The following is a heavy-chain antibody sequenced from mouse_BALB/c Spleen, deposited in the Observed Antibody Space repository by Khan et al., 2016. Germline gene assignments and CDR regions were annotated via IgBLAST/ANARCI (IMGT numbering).Heavy chain of an antibody. CDR3: ARGAY. CDR2: ISPGGGTT. J-gene: IGHJ3*01. Sequence: QVQLKQSGAELMKPGASVQMSCKTTDYTFSSYWIEWVKQRPGHGLEWIGEISPGGGTTHYNERFKAKATFTVDTSSNTAYMQLRSLTSEDSAVCYCARGAYWGQGTLVTVSA. CDR1: DYTFSSYW. V-gene: IGHV1-9*01.